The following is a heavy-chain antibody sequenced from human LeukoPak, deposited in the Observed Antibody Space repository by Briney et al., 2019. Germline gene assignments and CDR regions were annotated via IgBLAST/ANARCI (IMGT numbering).Heavy chain of an antibody. Sequence: GGSLRLSCAASGFTFSSYSMNWVRQAPGKGLELVSSISSSSSYIYYADSVKGRFTISRDNAKNSLYLQMNSLRAEDTAVYYCASDPGYYYDSSGSDWGQGTLVTVSS. D-gene: IGHD3-22*01. CDR3: ASDPGYYYDSSGSD. CDR1: GFTFSSYS. CDR2: ISSSSSYI. V-gene: IGHV3-21*01. J-gene: IGHJ4*02.